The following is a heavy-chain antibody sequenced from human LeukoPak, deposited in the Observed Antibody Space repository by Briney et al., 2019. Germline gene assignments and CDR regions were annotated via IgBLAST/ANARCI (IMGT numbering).Heavy chain of an antibody. CDR2: ISGSGGST. J-gene: IGHJ4*02. CDR3: AKDRSGWYCFDY. V-gene: IGHV3-23*01. CDR1: GFTFSSYA. Sequence: GGSLRLSCAASGFTFSSYAMSWVRQAPGKGLEWVSAISGSGGSTYFADSVKGRFTISRDNSKNTLYLQMNSLRAEDTAVYYCAKDRSGWYCFDYWGQGTLVTVSS. D-gene: IGHD6-19*01.